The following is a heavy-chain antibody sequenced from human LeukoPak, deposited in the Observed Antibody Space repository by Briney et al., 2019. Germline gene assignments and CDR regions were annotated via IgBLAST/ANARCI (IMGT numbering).Heavy chain of an antibody. V-gene: IGHV3-15*01. CDR1: GFXFSNAW. CDR2: IKSKTDGGTT. CDR3: TTVSLYYYDSSGYTPLVL. Sequence: PGGSLRLSCAASGFXFSNAWISWVRQAPGKGLEWVGRIKSKTDGGTTDYAAPVKGRFTISREDSKNTLYLQMNGLKTEDTAVYYCTTVSLYYYDSSGYTPLVLWGQGTLVTVSS. D-gene: IGHD3-22*01. J-gene: IGHJ4*02.